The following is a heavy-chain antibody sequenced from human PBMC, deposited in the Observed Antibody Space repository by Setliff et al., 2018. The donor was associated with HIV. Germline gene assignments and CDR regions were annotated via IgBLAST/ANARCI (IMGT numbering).Heavy chain of an antibody. V-gene: IGHV4-34*12. CDR1: GGSFSDYY. CDR2: VVYTGST. J-gene: IGHJ5*02. CDR3: ARHAVPHYYDSSGPS. D-gene: IGHD3-22*01. Sequence: SETLSLTCTVSGGSFSDYYWSWIRQPPGKGLEWIGNVVYTGSTYYNPPLKSRLIISLDTSKNQISLKLNSVTAADTAVYYCARHAVPHYYDSSGPSWGPGTLVTVSS.